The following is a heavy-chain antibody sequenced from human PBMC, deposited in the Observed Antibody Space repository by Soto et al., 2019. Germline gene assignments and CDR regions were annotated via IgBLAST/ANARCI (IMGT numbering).Heavy chain of an antibody. CDR2: ITSSSDYI. D-gene: IGHD3-10*01. V-gene: IGHV3-21*06. CDR1: GFTFATYS. J-gene: IGHJ4*02. Sequence: EVQLVQSGGGLVKPGGSLRLSCAASGFTFATYSMSWVRQAPGKGLEWVSSITSSSDYIHYADSVRGRFTISRDNAQSSLSLQMISRGGEDTAVYYCARDTNFYASGSGVDYWGQGTLVTVSS. CDR3: ARDTNFYASGSGVDY.